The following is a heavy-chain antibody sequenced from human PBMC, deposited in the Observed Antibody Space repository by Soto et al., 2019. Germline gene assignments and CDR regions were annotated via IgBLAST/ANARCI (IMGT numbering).Heavy chain of an antibody. V-gene: IGHV3-23*01. CDR1: GFTFSTYA. CDR2: ISGSDDTT. CDR3: AKGVGARRYYFYC. D-gene: IGHD1-26*01. Sequence: EVQLLESGGGLVQPGGFLRLSCVASGFTFSTYAMSWVRQAPGKGLEWVSGISGSDDTTYYADSVKGRFTVSRESSKNTFYLQINSLRAEDTAVYYCAKGVGARRYYFYCWCQGTLVTVSS. J-gene: IGHJ4*02.